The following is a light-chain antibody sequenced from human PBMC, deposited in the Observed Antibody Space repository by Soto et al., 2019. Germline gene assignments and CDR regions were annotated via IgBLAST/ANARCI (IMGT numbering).Light chain of an antibody. CDR3: SSYKTSTSFFL. CDR2: EVS. J-gene: IGLJ2*01. V-gene: IGLV2-14*01. Sequence: QSALTQPASVSGSPGQSITISCTGTSSDIGNYDFVSWYQQHPGTAPKAMIYEVSSRPSGVSNRFSGSKSGNTASLTISGLQAEDEDYYYCSSYKTSTSFFLFGGGTKLTVL. CDR1: SSDIGNYDF.